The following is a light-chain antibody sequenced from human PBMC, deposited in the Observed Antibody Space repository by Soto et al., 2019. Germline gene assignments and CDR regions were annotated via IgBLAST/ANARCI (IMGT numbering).Light chain of an antibody. CDR1: QDISSY. J-gene: IGKJ5*01. Sequence: IQMTQSPSSLSASVGDTVTITCRASQDISSYLNWYQQKVGKAPKLLIYAVSRLQTCVLSRFSGSGSGTDFSLTISRLQPEDFAPYYCKQSYSFPRTFGQGTRVEI. CDR2: AVS. CDR3: KQSYSFPRT. V-gene: IGKV1-39*01.